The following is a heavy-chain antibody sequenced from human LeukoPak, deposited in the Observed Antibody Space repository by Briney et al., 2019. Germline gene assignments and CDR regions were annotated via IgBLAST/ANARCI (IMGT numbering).Heavy chain of an antibody. CDR3: ALTYDSSGYYSHYFDY. J-gene: IGHJ4*02. V-gene: IGHV4-39*01. Sequence: SETLSLTCTVSGGSISSSSYYWGWIRQPLGKGLEWIGSIYYSGSTYYNPSLKSRVTISVDTSKNQFSLKLSSVTAADTAVYYCALTYDSSGYYSHYFDYWGQGTLVTVSS. CDR1: GGSISSSSYY. D-gene: IGHD3-22*01. CDR2: IYYSGST.